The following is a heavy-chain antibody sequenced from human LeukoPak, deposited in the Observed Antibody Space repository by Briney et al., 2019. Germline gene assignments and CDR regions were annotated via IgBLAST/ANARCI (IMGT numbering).Heavy chain of an antibody. Sequence: SVKVSCKASGGTLSSYAISWVGPAPGQGLEWMGRIIPIFGTANYAQKFQGRVTITTDESTSTAYMELSSLRSEDTAVYYCASGDYYDSSDFDYWGQGTLVTVSS. CDR1: GGTLSSYA. CDR2: IIPIFGTA. V-gene: IGHV1-69*05. D-gene: IGHD3-22*01. CDR3: ASGDYYDSSDFDY. J-gene: IGHJ4*02.